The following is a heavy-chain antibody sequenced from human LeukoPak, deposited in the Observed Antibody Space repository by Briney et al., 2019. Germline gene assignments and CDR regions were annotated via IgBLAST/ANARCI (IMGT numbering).Heavy chain of an antibody. D-gene: IGHD1-26*01. CDR1: GSTFSDYY. V-gene: IGHV3-11*04. Sequence: KPGGSLRLSCAASGSTFSDYYMSWIRQAPGKGLEWVSYISSSGSTIYYADSVKGRFTISRDNAKNSLYLQMSSLRAEDTAVYYCARDVGWVGATNYMDVWGKGTTVTVSS. CDR3: ARDVGWVGATNYMDV. J-gene: IGHJ6*03. CDR2: ISSSGSTI.